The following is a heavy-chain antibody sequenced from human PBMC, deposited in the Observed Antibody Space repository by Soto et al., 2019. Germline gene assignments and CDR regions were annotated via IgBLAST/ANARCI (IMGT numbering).Heavy chain of an antibody. CDR1: GDSVSSGDYY. V-gene: IGHV4-61*08. CDR2: IYFSGRT. J-gene: IGHJ5*02. Sequence: SETLSLTCTVSGDSVSSGDYYWTWIRQPPGKGLEWVGHIYFSGRTNYIPSLESRVTISLDTSKNQFSLKLTSVTAADTAVYYCARVQPDPYMIYWSDPWGQGTMVTV. CDR3: ARVQPDPYMIYWSDP. D-gene: IGHD3-16*01.